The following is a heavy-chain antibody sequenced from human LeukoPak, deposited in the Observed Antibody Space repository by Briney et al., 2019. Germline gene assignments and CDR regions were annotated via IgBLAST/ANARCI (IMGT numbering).Heavy chain of an antibody. CDR2: ISYDGSNK. J-gene: IGHJ4*02. D-gene: IGHD3-22*01. Sequence: GRSLRLSCAASGFTFSSYAMHWVRQAPGKGLEWVAVISYDGSNKYYADSVKGRFTISRDNSKNTLYLQMNSLRAEDTAVYYCARDRSNYDSLTSDYWGQGTLVTVSS. CDR3: ARDRSNYDSLTSDY. CDR1: GFTFSSYA. V-gene: IGHV3-30-3*01.